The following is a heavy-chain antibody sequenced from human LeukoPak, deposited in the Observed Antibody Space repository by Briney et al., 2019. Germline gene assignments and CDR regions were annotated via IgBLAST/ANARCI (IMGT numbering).Heavy chain of an antibody. J-gene: IGHJ4*02. V-gene: IGHV3-49*04. D-gene: IGHD5-24*01. Sequence: GGSLRLSCTASGFTFGDYAMSWVRQAPGKGLEWVGFIRSKTYGGTTEFAASAKGRFTISRDDSKSIAYLQMNSLKTEDTAVYYCTRGRDGYDYWGQGTLVTVSS. CDR3: TRGRDGYDY. CDR2: IRSKTYGGTT. CDR1: GFTFGDYA.